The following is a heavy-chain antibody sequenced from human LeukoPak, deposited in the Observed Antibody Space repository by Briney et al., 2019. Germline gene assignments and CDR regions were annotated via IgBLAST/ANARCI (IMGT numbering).Heavy chain of an antibody. V-gene: IGHV4-4*02. J-gene: IGHJ6*03. Sequence: PSETLSLTCAVSGGSISSSNWWSWVRQPPGKGLEWIGKIYHSGSTNYNPALKSRVTISVDKSKNQFSLKLSSVTAADTAVYYCASCGGDYYYYYYMDVWGKGTTVTVSS. CDR2: IYHSGST. CDR3: ASCGGDYYYYYYMDV. CDR1: GGSISSSNW. D-gene: IGHD2-21*02.